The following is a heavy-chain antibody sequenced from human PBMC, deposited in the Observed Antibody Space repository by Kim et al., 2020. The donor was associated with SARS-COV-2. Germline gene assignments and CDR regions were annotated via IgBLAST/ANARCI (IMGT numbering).Heavy chain of an antibody. CDR2: ISSDGGST. J-gene: IGHJ4*02. CDR3: VTRNYYNSGSYYEGAPCDF. D-gene: IGHD3-10*01. V-gene: IGHV3-64*05. CDR1: GFTFSNYA. Sequence: GGSLRLSCSASGFTFSNYAMHWVRQAPGKGLEYVSAISSDGGSTYYADSVKGRFTISRDNSKNMLYVQMSSLRVEDTAIYYCVTRNYYNSGSYYEGAPCDFWGQGTLVTVSS.